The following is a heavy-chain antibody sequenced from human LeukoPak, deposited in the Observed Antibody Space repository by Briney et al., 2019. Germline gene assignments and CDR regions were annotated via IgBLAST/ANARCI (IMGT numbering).Heavy chain of an antibody. V-gene: IGHV3-48*03. Sequence: GGSLRLSCAASGFTFSSYEINWVRQAPGKGLEWVSYISSSGSTIYYADSVKGRFTISRDNAKNSLYLQMNSLRAEDTAVYYCARALGIAGDYWGQGTLVTVSS. CDR2: ISSSGSTI. CDR1: GFTFSSYE. CDR3: ARALGIAGDY. J-gene: IGHJ4*02.